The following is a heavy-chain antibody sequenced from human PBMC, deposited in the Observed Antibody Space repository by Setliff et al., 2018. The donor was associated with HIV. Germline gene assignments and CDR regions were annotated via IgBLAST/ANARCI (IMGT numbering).Heavy chain of an antibody. CDR2: IYYSGSS. D-gene: IGHD6-19*01. Sequence: TLSLTCAVSGGSISSGDYYWSWIRQPPGKGLEWIGYIYYSGSSYYKSSLKSRVTISVDTSKNQISLKLSSVTAADTAVYYCASTGYSSGWSFDYWGQGTLVTVSS. CDR3: ASTGYSSGWSFDY. J-gene: IGHJ4*02. CDR1: GGSISSGDYY. V-gene: IGHV4-30-4*08.